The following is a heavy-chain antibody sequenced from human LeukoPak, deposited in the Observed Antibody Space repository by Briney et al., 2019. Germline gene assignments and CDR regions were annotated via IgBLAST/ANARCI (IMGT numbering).Heavy chain of an antibody. CDR1: GGSFSGYY. CDR3: ARGELRYFDWLLRGTYFDY. Sequence: KPSETLSLTCAVYGGSFSGYYWSWIRQPPGKGLEWIGEISHSGSTNYNPSLKSRVTISVDTSKNQFSLKLSSVTAADTAVYYCARGELRYFDWLLRGTYFDYWGQGTLVTVSS. J-gene: IGHJ4*02. V-gene: IGHV4-34*01. D-gene: IGHD3-9*01. CDR2: ISHSGST.